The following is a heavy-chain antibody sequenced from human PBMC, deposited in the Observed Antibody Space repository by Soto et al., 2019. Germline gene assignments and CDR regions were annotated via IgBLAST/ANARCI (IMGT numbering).Heavy chain of an antibody. CDR1: GFTFSSYG. D-gene: IGHD1-20*01. Sequence: HPGGSLRLSCAASGFTFSSYGMHWVRQAPGKGLEWVAVIWYDGSNKYYADSVKGRFTISRDNSKNTLYLQMNSLRAEDTAVYYCARDRRNWNDRYYYYGMDVWGQGTTVTVSS. J-gene: IGHJ6*02. CDR3: ARDRRNWNDRYYYYGMDV. V-gene: IGHV3-33*01. CDR2: IWYDGSNK.